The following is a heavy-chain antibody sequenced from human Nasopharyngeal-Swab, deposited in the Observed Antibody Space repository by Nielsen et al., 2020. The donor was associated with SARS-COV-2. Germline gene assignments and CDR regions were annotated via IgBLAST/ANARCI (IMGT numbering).Heavy chain of an antibody. V-gene: IGHV4-61*02. J-gene: IGHJ5*02. CDR3: ARDVTMVRGAQYNWFDP. Sequence: LSLTCTVSGGSISSGSYYWSWIRQPAGKGLEWIGRIYTSGSTNYNPSLKSRVTISVDTSKNQFSLKLSSVTAADTAVYYCARDVTMVRGAQYNWFDPWGQGTLVTVSS. D-gene: IGHD3-10*01. CDR1: GGSISSGSYY. CDR2: IYTSGST.